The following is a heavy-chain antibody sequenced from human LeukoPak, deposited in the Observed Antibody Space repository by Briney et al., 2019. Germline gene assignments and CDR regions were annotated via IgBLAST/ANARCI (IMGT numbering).Heavy chain of an antibody. CDR3: AKNKGTHGRGDYFDY. V-gene: IGHV3-23*01. D-gene: IGHD2/OR15-2a*01. CDR2: ISGSGGST. J-gene: IGHJ4*02. CDR1: GFTFSSYA. Sequence: GGSLRLSCAASGFTFSSYAMSWVRQAPGKGLEWVSAISGSGGSTYYADSVKGRFTISRDNSKNTLYLQMDSLRAEDTAVYYCAKNKGTHGRGDYFDYWGQGTLVTVSS.